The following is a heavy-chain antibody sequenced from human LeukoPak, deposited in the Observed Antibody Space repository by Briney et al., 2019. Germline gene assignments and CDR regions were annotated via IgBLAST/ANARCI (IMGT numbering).Heavy chain of an antibody. CDR2: TYSGGTT. Sequence: PGGSLRLSCAASGFTVSSHYMTWVRQAPGKGLEWASVTYSGGTTYYADSVKGRFTISRDNAKNSLYLQMNSLRAEDTAVYYCARGAYYYEDWGQGTLVTVSS. CDR1: GFTVSSHY. V-gene: IGHV3-53*01. CDR3: ARGAYYYED. J-gene: IGHJ4*02.